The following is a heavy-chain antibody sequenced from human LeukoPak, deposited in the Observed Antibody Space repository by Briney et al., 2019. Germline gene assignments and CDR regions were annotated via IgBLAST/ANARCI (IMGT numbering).Heavy chain of an antibody. CDR3: ARHGGSRSFDY. CDR1: GGSISTDSFY. Sequence: SETLSLTCVVSGGSISTDSFYWAWIRHPPGKGLEWIGSIYYTGSTYYNPSLKSRISMSVDTSKNQFSLKLRSVTATDTSIFYCARHGGSRSFDYWGQGTLVTVAS. CDR2: IYYTGST. J-gene: IGHJ4*02. D-gene: IGHD3-16*01. V-gene: IGHV4-39*01.